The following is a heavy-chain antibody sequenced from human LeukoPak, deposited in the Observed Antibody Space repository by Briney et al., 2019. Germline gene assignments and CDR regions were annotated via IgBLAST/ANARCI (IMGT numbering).Heavy chain of an antibody. J-gene: IGHJ4*02. CDR3: AKDLFLAPVLLWFGALDY. Sequence: GGSLRLSCAASGLTFSSYSMNWVRQAPGKGLEWVSYINSRSSTIYYADSVKGRFTISRDNSKNTLYLQMNSLRAEDTAVYYCAKDLFLAPVLLWFGALDYWGQGTLVTVSS. CDR2: INSRSSTI. V-gene: IGHV3-48*01. D-gene: IGHD3-10*01. CDR1: GLTFSSYS.